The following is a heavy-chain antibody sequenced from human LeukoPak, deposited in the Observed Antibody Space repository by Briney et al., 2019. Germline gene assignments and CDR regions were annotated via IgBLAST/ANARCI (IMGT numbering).Heavy chain of an antibody. CDR2: IYRSGST. CDR3: ARDRGLERQEAWFDL. CDR1: GGSISSYY. D-gene: IGHD1-1*01. J-gene: IGHJ5*02. V-gene: IGHV4-4*07. Sequence: PSETLSLTCTVSGGSISSYYWNWIRQPAGKGLEWIGRIYRSGSTNYNPSLKSRVTMSVDTSKNQFSLRLSSVTAADTAVYYCARDRGLERQEAWFDLWGQGALVTVSS.